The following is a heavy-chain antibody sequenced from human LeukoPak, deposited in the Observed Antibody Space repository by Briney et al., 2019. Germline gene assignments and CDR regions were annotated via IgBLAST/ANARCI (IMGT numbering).Heavy chain of an antibody. J-gene: IGHJ5*02. V-gene: IGHV3-30*02. CDR3: ANGGSSWYIHNWFDP. D-gene: IGHD2-15*01. CDR2: IRYDGSNK. Sequence: PGGSLRLSCAASGFTFSSYGMHWVRQAPGKGLEWVAFIRYDGSNKYYADSVKGRFTISRDNSKNTLYLQMNSLRAEDTAVYYRANGGSSWYIHNWFDPWGQGTLVTVSS. CDR1: GFTFSSYG.